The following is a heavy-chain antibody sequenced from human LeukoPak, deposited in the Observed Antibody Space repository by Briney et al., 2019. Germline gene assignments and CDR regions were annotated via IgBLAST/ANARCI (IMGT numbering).Heavy chain of an antibody. CDR2: ISYDGSNK. D-gene: IGHD1-26*01. J-gene: IGHJ4*02. CDR1: GGTFSSYA. Sequence: SCKASGGTFSSYAMHWVRQAPGKGLEWVAVISYDGSNKYYADSVKGRFTISRDNSKNTLYLQMNSLRAEDTAVYYCARDHWSVPWEPGKGYFDYWGQGTLVTVSS. V-gene: IGHV3-30-3*01. CDR3: ARDHWSVPWEPGKGYFDY.